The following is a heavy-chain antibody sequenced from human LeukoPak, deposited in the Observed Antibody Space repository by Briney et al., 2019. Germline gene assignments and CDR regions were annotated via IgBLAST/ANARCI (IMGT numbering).Heavy chain of an antibody. J-gene: IGHJ6*02. Sequence: GGSLRLSCAASGFTFSSYAMSWVRQAPGKGLEWVSAISGSGGSTYYADSVKGRFTISRDNSKNTLYLQMNSLRAEDTAVYYCAKDNRGVDTAMVTTYYYYGMDVWGQGTTVTVSS. CDR2: ISGSGGST. CDR1: GFTFSSYA. D-gene: IGHD5-18*01. V-gene: IGHV3-23*01. CDR3: AKDNRGVDTAMVTTYYYYGMDV.